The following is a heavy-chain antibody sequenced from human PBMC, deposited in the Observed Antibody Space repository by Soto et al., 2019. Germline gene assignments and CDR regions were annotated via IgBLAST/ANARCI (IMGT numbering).Heavy chain of an antibody. V-gene: IGHV3-23*01. D-gene: IGHD3-10*01. CDR2: ISGGGDAT. J-gene: IGHJ2*01. Sequence: EVQLLDSGGGLVQPGGSLRLSCAASGFTCSGYALTWVRQAPGKGLEWVSAISGGGDATFYADSVKGRFTISRDNSKNALYLPMKTVRAEYTAVYYCARKVSGATGRPGLWFFYLWGRGTLFTVSS. CDR1: GFTCSGYA. CDR3: ARKVSGATGRPGLWFFYL.